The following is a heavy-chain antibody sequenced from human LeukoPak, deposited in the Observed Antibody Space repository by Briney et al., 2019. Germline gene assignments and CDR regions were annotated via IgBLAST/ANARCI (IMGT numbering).Heavy chain of an antibody. CDR3: LRGTGY. J-gene: IGHJ4*02. Sequence: PGGSLRLSCSVSGFTFSPYVMHWVRQAPGKGLEYVSAISSNGDNTYYADSVEGRFTISRDNSKNPLYLQMSSLRADDTAVYYCLRGTGYWGQGTLVTVSS. CDR2: ISSNGDNT. CDR1: GFTFSPYV. V-gene: IGHV3-64D*06.